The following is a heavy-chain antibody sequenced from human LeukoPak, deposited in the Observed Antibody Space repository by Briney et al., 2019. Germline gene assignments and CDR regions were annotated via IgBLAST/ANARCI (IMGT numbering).Heavy chain of an antibody. CDR3: ARGKGDNFDY. Sequence: GGSLRLSCAASGFTFSISAMTWVRQAPGKGLEWVSAIGTAGDTYYPGSVKGRFTISRENAKNSLYLQMNSLRAGDTAVYYCARGKGDNFDYWGQGTLVTVSS. CDR2: IGTAGDT. D-gene: IGHD2-15*01. V-gene: IGHV3-13*01. CDR1: GFTFSISA. J-gene: IGHJ4*02.